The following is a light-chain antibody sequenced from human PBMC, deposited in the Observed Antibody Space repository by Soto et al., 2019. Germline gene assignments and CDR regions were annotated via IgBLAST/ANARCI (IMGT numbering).Light chain of an antibody. CDR2: AAS. CDR3: QQRYNWPIT. V-gene: IGKV3D-20*02. J-gene: IGKJ5*01. Sequence: EIVLTQSPGTLSLSPGERATLSFRASQSVSTNQLAWYQQKPGQAPRLLIYAASHRATGIPDRFSGSGSGTDFTLTISSLEPEDFSVYYCQQRYNWPITFGQGTRLEIK. CDR1: QSVSTNQ.